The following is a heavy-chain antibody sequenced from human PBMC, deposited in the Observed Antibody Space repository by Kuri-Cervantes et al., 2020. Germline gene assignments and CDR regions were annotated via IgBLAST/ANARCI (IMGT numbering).Heavy chain of an antibody. D-gene: IGHD3-3*01. Sequence: GGSLRLSCAASGFSFSSYSMNWVRQAPGKGLEWVSSISSSSSYRYYADSVKGRFTISRDNAKNSLYLQMNILRAEDTAVYYCARSSKATRFWSGYPYYGMDVWGQGTTVTVSS. CDR3: ARSSKATRFWSGYPYYGMDV. CDR1: GFSFSSYS. V-gene: IGHV3-21*04. J-gene: IGHJ6*02. CDR2: ISSSSSYR.